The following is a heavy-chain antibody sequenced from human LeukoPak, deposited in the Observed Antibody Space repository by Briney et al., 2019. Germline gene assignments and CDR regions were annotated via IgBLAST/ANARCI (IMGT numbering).Heavy chain of an antibody. CDR3: TKQGSNSGSYPDY. CDR1: GFTFSGSA. CDR2: IRSRAYTYAT. V-gene: IGHV3-73*01. D-gene: IGHD3-10*01. J-gene: IGHJ4*02. Sequence: GGSLRLSCVSSGFTFSGSAMHWVRQASGKGREWVGRIRSRAYTYATAYAASVKGRFTISRDDSKNMAYLQMNSLKTEDTAVYYCTKQGSNSGSYPDYWGQGTLVTVSS.